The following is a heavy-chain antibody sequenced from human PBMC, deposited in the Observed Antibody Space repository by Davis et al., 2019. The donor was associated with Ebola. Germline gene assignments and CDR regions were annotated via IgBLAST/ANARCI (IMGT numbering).Heavy chain of an antibody. CDR1: GFTVSDYY. D-gene: IGHD5-18*01. Sequence: PGGSLRLSCAASGFTVSDYYMDWVRQAPGKGLEWVGRTRNKANSYTTEYAASVKGRFSISRDDSQNSLYLQMNSLRAEDTAVYYCAKDPLWLGYWGQGTLVTVSS. CDR2: TRNKANSYTT. CDR3: AKDPLWLGY. J-gene: IGHJ4*02. V-gene: IGHV3-72*01.